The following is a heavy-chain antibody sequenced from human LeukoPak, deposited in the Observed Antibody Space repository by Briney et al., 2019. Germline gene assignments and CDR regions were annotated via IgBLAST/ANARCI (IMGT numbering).Heavy chain of an antibody. D-gene: IGHD3-22*01. CDR3: ARGDSSVGRRAFDI. CDR1: GGSISSYY. Sequence: PSETLSLTCTVSGGSISSYYWSWIRQPPGKGLEWIGYTYYSGSTNYNPSLKSRVTISVDTSKNQFSLKLSSVTAADTAVYYCARGDSSVGRRAFDIWGQGTMVTVSS. J-gene: IGHJ3*02. V-gene: IGHV4-59*01. CDR2: TYYSGST.